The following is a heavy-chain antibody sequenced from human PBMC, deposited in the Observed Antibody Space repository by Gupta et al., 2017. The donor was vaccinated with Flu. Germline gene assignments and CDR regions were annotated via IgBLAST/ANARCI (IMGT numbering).Heavy chain of an antibody. V-gene: IGHV4-39*01. CDR2: IYHRGSI. CDR1: GGSVSSSSSH. Sequence: QLQLQESGPGLVKPSETLSLTCTVSGGSVSSSSSHWGWVRQPPGKGLEWIGSIYHRGSIYYNPSLNSRVTISVDTSKNCFSLRLTSVTATDTALYYCARHVSGSDYYDSSGPTDYWGQGSLVTVSS. J-gene: IGHJ4*02. CDR3: ARHVSGSDYYDSSGPTDY. D-gene: IGHD3-22*01.